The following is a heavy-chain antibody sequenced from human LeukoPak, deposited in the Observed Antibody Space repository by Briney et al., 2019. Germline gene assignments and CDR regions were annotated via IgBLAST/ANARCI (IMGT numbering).Heavy chain of an antibody. Sequence: GGSLGLSCAASGFMFSSNWMSWVRLAPGKGLEWVANIKEDGTETYYVDSVKGRFTISRDNAKNSLYLQMNSLRVEDTAVYYCAKEGRSLQTYWGQGTLVTVSS. CDR1: GFMFSSNW. D-gene: IGHD5-24*01. CDR2: IKEDGTET. CDR3: AKEGRSLQTY. V-gene: IGHV3-7*03. J-gene: IGHJ4*02.